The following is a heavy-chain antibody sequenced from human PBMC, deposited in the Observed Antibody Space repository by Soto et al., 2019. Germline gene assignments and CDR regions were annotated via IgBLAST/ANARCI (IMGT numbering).Heavy chain of an antibody. CDR1: GFTFGDYA. CDR3: TRGLNDYIWGSYRPIGEWFDP. J-gene: IGHJ5*02. CDR2: IRSKAYGGTT. Sequence: VQLVESGGGLVQPGRSLRLSCTASGFTFGDYAMSWFRQAPGKGLEWVGFIRSKAYGGTTEYAASVKGRFTISRDDSKSIAYLQMNSLKTEDTAVYYCTRGLNDYIWGSYRPIGEWFDPWGQGTLVTVSS. D-gene: IGHD3-16*02. V-gene: IGHV3-49*03.